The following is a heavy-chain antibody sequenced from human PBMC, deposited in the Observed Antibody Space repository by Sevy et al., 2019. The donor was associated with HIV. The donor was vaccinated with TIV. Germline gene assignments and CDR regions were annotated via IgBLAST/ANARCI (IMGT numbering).Heavy chain of an antibody. CDR3: ARLGYCRGGTCFSGFYYAMDV. J-gene: IGHJ6*02. CDR2: VYSGGAT. CDR1: GFTLTNEF. V-gene: IGHV3-66*02. Sequence: GGSLRLSCAVSGFTLTNEFFSWVRQAPGKGLEWVAVVYSGGATYYADSVKGRLTISRYTSKSTLYLQMKSLRAEDTAWYYCARLGYCRGGTCFSGFYYAMDVWGQGTTVTVSS. D-gene: IGHD2-15*01.